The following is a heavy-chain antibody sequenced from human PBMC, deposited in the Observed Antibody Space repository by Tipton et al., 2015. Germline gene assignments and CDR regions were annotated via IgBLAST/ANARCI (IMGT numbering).Heavy chain of an antibody. CDR1: AYSISSDYY. CDR3: TTTQGY. J-gene: IGHJ4*02. Sequence: GLVKPSETLSLTCAVSAYSISSDYYWGWIRQPPGKGLEWIGSISHSGNTYYNPSLKSRVTMSRDTSKNQFSLKLTSVTAADTAVYYCTTTQGYWGQGTLVTVSS. CDR2: ISHSGNT. D-gene: IGHD2-15*01. V-gene: IGHV4-38-2*01.